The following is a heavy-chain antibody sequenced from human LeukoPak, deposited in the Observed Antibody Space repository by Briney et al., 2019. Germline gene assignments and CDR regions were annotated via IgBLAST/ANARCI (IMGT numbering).Heavy chain of an antibody. V-gene: IGHV3-74*01. CDR2: INSDGSSI. Sequence: GGSLRLSCAASGFTFSDYYMSWIRQAPGKGLVWVSRINSDGSSISYADSVKGRFTISRDNAKNTLYMEMKSLRAEDTAVYYCASLSTVVTLNYWGQGTLVTVSS. CDR3: ASLSTVVTLNY. D-gene: IGHD4-23*01. CDR1: GFTFSDYY. J-gene: IGHJ4*02.